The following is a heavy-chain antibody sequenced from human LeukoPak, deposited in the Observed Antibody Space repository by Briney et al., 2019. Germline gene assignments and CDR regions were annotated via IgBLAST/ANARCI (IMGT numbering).Heavy chain of an antibody. CDR1: GFTFSDFW. CDR3: AKDLGSSWYSSGWYLVGFEGQH. J-gene: IGHJ1*01. V-gene: IGHV3-7*01. D-gene: IGHD6-19*01. Sequence: GGSLRLSCAGSGFTFSDFWMTWVRQTPGKGLEWVANIKEDGTEKNLVDSVKGRFTISRDNSKNTLYLQMNSLRAEDTAVYYCAKDLGSSWYSSGWYLVGFEGQHWGQGTLVTVSS. CDR2: IKEDGTEK.